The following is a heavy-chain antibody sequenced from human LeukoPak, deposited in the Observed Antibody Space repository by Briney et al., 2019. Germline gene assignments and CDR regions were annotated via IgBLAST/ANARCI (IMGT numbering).Heavy chain of an antibody. Sequence: GGSLRLSCAASGFTVSSTYMSWVCQAPGKGLEWVSVIYSGGNIYYIDSVKGRFSISRDNTKGSLFLQLNSLRAEDTAVYYCASSGSYRFDYWGQGTLVTVSS. D-gene: IGHD1-26*01. J-gene: IGHJ4*02. CDR1: GFTVSSTY. CDR2: IYSGGNI. V-gene: IGHV3-53*01. CDR3: ASSGSYRFDY.